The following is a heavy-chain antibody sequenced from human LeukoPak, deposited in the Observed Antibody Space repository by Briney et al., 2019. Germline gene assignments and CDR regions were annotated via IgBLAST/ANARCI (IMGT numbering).Heavy chain of an antibody. Sequence: SVKVSCKASGGTFSSYAISWVRQAPGQGLEWMGRIIPILGIANYARKFQGRVTITADKSTSTAYMELSSLRSEDTAVYYCAFRYYYDSRGYYPPYFDYWGQGTLVTVSS. V-gene: IGHV1-69*04. CDR2: IIPILGIA. J-gene: IGHJ4*02. CDR3: AFRYYYDSRGYYPPYFDY. D-gene: IGHD3-22*01. CDR1: GGTFSSYA.